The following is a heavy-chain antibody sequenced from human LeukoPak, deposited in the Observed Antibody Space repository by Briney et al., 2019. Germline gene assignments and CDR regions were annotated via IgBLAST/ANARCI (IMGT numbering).Heavy chain of an antibody. CDR1: GGTFSSYA. J-gene: IGHJ5*02. CDR3: ARDGPGGYYLNWFDP. CDR2: IIPILGIA. Sequence: SVKVSCKASGGTFSSYAISWVRQAPGQGLEWMGRIIPILGIANCAQKFQGRVTITADKSTSTAYMELSSLRSEDTAVYYCARDGPGGYYLNWFDPWGQGTLVTVSS. V-gene: IGHV1-69*04. D-gene: IGHD3-22*01.